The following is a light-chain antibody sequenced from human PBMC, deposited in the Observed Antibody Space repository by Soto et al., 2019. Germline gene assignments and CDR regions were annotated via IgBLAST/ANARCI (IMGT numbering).Light chain of an antibody. CDR3: TSYASGSSHVV. V-gene: IGLV2-14*01. J-gene: IGLJ2*01. CDR2: DVN. CDR1: SSDIGGYDY. Sequence: QSARTQPASVSGSPGHSITGSCTGTSSDIGGYDYVSWYQRHPGKAPKLIIYDVNNRPSGVSNRFSGSKSGNTASLTISGLQAEDEADYYCTSYASGSSHVVFGGETKLTVL.